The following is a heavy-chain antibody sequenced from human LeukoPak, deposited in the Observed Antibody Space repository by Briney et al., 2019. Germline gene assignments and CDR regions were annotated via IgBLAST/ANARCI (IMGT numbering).Heavy chain of an antibody. CDR3: ASGIVATMGYFDY. V-gene: IGHV4-59*01. Sequence: SETLSLTCTVSGGSISSYYWSWIRQPPGKGLEWIGYIYYSGSTNYNPSLKSRVTISVDTSKNQFSLKLSSVTAADTAVYYCASGIVATMGYFDYWGQGTLVTVSS. CDR2: IYYSGST. J-gene: IGHJ4*02. CDR1: GGSISSYY. D-gene: IGHD5-12*01.